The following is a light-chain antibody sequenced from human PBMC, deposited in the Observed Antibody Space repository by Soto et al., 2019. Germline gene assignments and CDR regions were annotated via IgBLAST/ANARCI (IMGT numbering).Light chain of an antibody. V-gene: IGKV3-15*01. Sequence: EIVMTQSPATLSVSPGERATLSCWASQSVFSSLAWYQQKPGQAPRLLIYGAATRATGIPARFSGSGSGTEFTLTISSLQSEDFAVYYCQQYHNSPAFGQGTKV. J-gene: IGKJ1*01. CDR1: QSVFSS. CDR2: GAA. CDR3: QQYHNSPA.